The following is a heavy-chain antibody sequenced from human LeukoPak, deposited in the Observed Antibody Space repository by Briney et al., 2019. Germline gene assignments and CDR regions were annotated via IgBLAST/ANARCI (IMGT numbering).Heavy chain of an antibody. Sequence: SETLSLTCTVSGGSISSYYWSWIRQPPGKGLEWIGYIYYSGSTNYNPSLKSRVTISVDTSKNQFSLKLSSVTAADTAVYYCARASGIAVAARHFDYWGQGTLVTVSS. V-gene: IGHV4-59*12. J-gene: IGHJ4*02. D-gene: IGHD6-19*01. CDR3: ARASGIAVAARHFDY. CDR2: IYYSGST. CDR1: GGSISSYY.